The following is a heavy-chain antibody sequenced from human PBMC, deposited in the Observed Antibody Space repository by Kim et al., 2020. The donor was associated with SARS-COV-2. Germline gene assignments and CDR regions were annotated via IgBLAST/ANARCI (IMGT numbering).Heavy chain of an antibody. V-gene: IGHV1-3*01. J-gene: IGHJ4*02. CDR3: ARVAAYSSGWYGFDY. CDR2: INAGNGNT. CDR1: GYTFTSYA. D-gene: IGHD6-19*01. Sequence: ASVKVSCKSSGYTFTSYAMHWVRQAPGQRLEWMGWINAGNGNTKYSQKFQGRVTITRDTSASTAYMELSSLRSEDTAVYYCARVAAYSSGWYGFDYWGQGTLVTVSS.